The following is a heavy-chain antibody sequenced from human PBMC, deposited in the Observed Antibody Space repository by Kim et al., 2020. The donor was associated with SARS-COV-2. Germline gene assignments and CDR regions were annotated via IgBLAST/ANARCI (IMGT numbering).Heavy chain of an antibody. J-gene: IGHJ4*02. Sequence: SPSFQGQVTISADKSISTAYLQWSSLKASDTAMYYCARLGDRAVAGHFDYWGQGTLVTVSS. CDR3: ARLGDRAVAGHFDY. V-gene: IGHV5-51*01. D-gene: IGHD6-19*01.